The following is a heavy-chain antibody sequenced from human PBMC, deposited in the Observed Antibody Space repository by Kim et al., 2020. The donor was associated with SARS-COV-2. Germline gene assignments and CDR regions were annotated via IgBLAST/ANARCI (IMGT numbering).Heavy chain of an antibody. CDR2: INAGNGNT. D-gene: IGHD1-7*01. J-gene: IGHJ4*02. CDR1: GYTFTSYA. CDR3: ARGLKRPGRITGTLHLDY. Sequence: ASVKVSCKASGYTFTSYAMHWVRQAPGQRLEWMGWINAGNGNTKYSQKFQGRVTITRDTSASTAYMELSSLRSEDTAVYYCARGLKRPGRITGTLHLDYWGQGTLVTVSS. V-gene: IGHV1-3*01.